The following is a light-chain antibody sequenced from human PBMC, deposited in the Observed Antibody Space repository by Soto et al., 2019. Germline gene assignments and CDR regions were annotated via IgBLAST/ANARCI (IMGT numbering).Light chain of an antibody. J-gene: IGKJ5*01. CDR3: QQRSSWPPIT. CDR2: DAS. CDR1: QSVNSY. Sequence: EVVVTQSPATFSVSPGERATLSLRASQSVNSYLAWYQQKPGRAPRLLIYDASNRATGIPTRFSGSGSGTDFALTISSLEPEDFAVYYCQQRSSWPPITFGQGTRLETK. V-gene: IGKV3-11*01.